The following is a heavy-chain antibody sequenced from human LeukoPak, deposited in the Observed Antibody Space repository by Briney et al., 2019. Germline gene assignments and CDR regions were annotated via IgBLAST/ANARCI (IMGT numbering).Heavy chain of an antibody. CDR2: MNPNSGNT. V-gene: IGHV1-8*01. D-gene: IGHD2-21*02. Sequence: ASVKVSCKASGYTFTSYDINWVRQATGQGLEWMGWMNPNSGNTGYAQKFQGRVTMTRNTSISTAYMELRSLRSDDTAVYYCARELEYCGGDCYSGSENDYWGQGTLVTVSS. J-gene: IGHJ4*02. CDR1: GYTFTSYD. CDR3: ARELEYCGGDCYSGSENDY.